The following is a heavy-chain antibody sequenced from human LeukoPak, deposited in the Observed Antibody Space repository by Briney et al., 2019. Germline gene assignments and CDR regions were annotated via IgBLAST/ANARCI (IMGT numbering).Heavy chain of an antibody. Sequence: GGTLRLTCAASGFTFSSYGMHWVRQAPGKGLEWMAVISYEENTKYTADFVKGRFTIARDNSKHTLYLQMNSLRAEDSAVYYCAKVHDSGLYLFDYWGQGTLVTLSS. J-gene: IGHJ4*02. D-gene: IGHD6-19*01. V-gene: IGHV3-30*18. CDR2: ISYEENTK. CDR3: AKVHDSGLYLFDY. CDR1: GFTFSSYG.